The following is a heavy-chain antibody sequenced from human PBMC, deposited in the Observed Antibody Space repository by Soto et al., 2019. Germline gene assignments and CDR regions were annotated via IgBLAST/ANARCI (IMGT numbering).Heavy chain of an antibody. Sequence: GASVKVSCKASGYTFTSYGISCVRQAPGQGLEWMGWISAYNGNTNYAQKLQGRVTMTTDTSTSTAYMELRSLRSDDTAVYYCARDRERYCGGDCRDAFDIWGQGTMVTVSS. J-gene: IGHJ3*02. CDR1: GYTFTSYG. V-gene: IGHV1-18*01. CDR2: ISAYNGNT. D-gene: IGHD2-21*02. CDR3: ARDRERYCGGDCRDAFDI.